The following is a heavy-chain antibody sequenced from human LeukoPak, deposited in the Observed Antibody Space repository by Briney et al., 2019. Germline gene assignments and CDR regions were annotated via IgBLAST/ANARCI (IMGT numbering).Heavy chain of an antibody. CDR3: ARSMAGTFDY. CDR1: GYTFTVHY. J-gene: IGHJ4*02. Sequence: ASVKVSCKASGYTFTVHYIHWVRHAPGQGLEWMGWINPNNGGTNSAQKFQGRVTLTRDTSMSTAYMELSRLRSDDAAVYYCARSMAGTFDYWGQGTLVTVSS. CDR2: INPNNGGT. D-gene: IGHD6-19*01. V-gene: IGHV1-2*02.